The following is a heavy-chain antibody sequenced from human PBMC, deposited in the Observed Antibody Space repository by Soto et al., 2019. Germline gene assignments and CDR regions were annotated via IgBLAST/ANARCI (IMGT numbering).Heavy chain of an antibody. Sequence: GSGPALVNPXQTLTLTCTFSGFSLSTTGVGVSWIRQPPGKALEWLALIYWHDDKRYSPSLKSRLTITKDTSKNQVVLTMTNMDPVDTATYYCAHRGGATVGLYYFDYWGQGALVTVSS. V-gene: IGHV2-5*01. J-gene: IGHJ4*02. CDR3: AHRGGATVGLYYFDY. D-gene: IGHD3-16*01. CDR2: IYWHDDK. CDR1: GFSLSTTGVG.